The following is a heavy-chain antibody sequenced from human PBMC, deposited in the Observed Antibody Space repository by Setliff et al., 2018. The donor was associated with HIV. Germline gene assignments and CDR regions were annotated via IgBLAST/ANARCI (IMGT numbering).Heavy chain of an antibody. Sequence: GGSLRLSCAASGFTFSSNAMRWVRQAPGKGLEWVSANSGSGGSTYYADSVKGRFTISRDNSKNTLYLQMNSLRAEDTAVYYCAKDWFGGIHYYFDYWGQGTLVTVSS. CDR3: AKDWFGGIHYYFDY. CDR2: NSGSGGST. V-gene: IGHV3-23*01. CDR1: GFTFSSNA. J-gene: IGHJ4*02. D-gene: IGHD3-10*01.